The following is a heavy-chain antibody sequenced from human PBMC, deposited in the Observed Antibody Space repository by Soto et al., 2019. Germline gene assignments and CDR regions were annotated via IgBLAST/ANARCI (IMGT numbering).Heavy chain of an antibody. Sequence: QVQLVESGGGMVQPGRSLRLSCAASGFTFSSYGMHWVRQAPGKGLEWVAVISYDGSNKYHADSVKGRFTISRDNSKNTLYLQMNSLRAEDTAVYYCAKDYCSGGSCYPGAFDYWGQGTLVTVSS. J-gene: IGHJ4*02. CDR3: AKDYCSGGSCYPGAFDY. CDR1: GFTFSSYG. D-gene: IGHD2-15*01. CDR2: ISYDGSNK. V-gene: IGHV3-30*18.